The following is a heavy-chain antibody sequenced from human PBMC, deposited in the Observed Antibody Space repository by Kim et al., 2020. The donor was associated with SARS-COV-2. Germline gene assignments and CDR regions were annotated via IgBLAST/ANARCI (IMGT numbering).Heavy chain of an antibody. CDR2: ISQSGNT. D-gene: IGHD2-21*02. Sequence: SETLSLTCAVSGGSIRSMNYWTWVRQPPGKGLEWIGEISQSGNTYYNPSLKSRVTISVDKSKDQLSLNVNSVTAADTAVYYCAGTLVDFCLATEWGQGTLVTVSS. CDR3: AGTLVDFCLATE. J-gene: IGHJ4*02. V-gene: IGHV4-4*02. CDR1: GGSIRSMNY.